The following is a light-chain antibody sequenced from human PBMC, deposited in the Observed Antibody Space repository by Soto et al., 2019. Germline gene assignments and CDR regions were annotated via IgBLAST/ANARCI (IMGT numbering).Light chain of an antibody. J-gene: IGKJ5*01. CDR1: QNNKNY. CDR2: WAS. Sequence: MVLIQFPDAVAVSQGERATINCKSSQNNKNYLAWYQQKTGQPPKLLIDWASTRASGVPDRFSGSGSGTDFTLTISSLEPEDFAVYCCQQRSNWPITFGQRGRPAIK. CDR3: QQRSNWPIT. V-gene: IGKV4-1*01.